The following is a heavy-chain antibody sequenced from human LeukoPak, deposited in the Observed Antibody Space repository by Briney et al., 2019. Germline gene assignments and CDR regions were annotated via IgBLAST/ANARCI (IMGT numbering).Heavy chain of an antibody. V-gene: IGHV3-33*01. D-gene: IGHD3-3*01. Sequence: GGSLRLSCTASGFTFINYGFHWVRQAPGKGLEWVAVIWSDGSKKYYADSVKGRFTVSRDNSKNTLYLQMNSLRAEDTAVYYCARDFESIFGVVTPFDYWGQGTLVTVSS. CDR2: IWSDGSKK. J-gene: IGHJ4*02. CDR1: GFTFINYG. CDR3: ARDFESIFGVVTPFDY.